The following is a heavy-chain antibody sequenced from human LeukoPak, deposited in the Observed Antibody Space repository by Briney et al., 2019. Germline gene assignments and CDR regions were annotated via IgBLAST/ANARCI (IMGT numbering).Heavy chain of an antibody. Sequence: TGGSLGLSCAASGFTFSSYDMHWVRQATGKGLEWVSAIGTAGDTYYPGSVKGRFTISRENAKNSLYLQMNSLRAGDTAVYYCARAAAGTLAFDIWGQGTMVTVSS. D-gene: IGHD6-13*01. CDR3: ARAAAGTLAFDI. J-gene: IGHJ3*02. V-gene: IGHV3-13*01. CDR1: GFTFSSYD. CDR2: IGTAGDT.